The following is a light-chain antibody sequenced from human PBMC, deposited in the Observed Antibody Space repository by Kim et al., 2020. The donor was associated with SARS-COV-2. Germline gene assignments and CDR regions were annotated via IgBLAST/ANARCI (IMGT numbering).Light chain of an antibody. V-gene: IGKV3-20*01. CDR1: QSVSSSY. CDR3: QQYGSSPWT. Sequence: SPAERAALSCRASQSVSSSYLAWYQQKPGQAPRLLIYGASSRATGIPDRFSGSGSGTDFTLTIGRLEPEDFAVYYCQQYGSSPWTFGQGTKVDIK. CDR2: GAS. J-gene: IGKJ1*01.